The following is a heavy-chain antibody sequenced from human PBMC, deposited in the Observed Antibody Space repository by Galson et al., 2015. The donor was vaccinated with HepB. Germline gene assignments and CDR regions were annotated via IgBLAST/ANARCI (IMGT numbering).Heavy chain of an antibody. CDR3: ATPQRPPHSSSWSIRWGAFDI. CDR1: GYTLTELS. J-gene: IGHJ3*02. V-gene: IGHV1-24*01. Sequence: SVKVSCKVSGYTLTELSMHWVRQAPGKGLEWMGGFDPEAGETIYAQKFQGRVTMTEDTSTDTAYMELSSLRSEDTAVYYCATPQRPPHSSSWSIRWGAFDIWGRGTMVTVSS. CDR2: FDPEAGET. D-gene: IGHD6-13*01.